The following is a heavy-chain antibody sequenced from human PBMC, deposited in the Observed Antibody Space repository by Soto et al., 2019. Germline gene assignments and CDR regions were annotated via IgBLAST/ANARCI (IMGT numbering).Heavy chain of an antibody. Sequence: GGSLRLSXAASGFTFSNAWMSWVRQAPGKGLEWVGRIKSKTDGGTTDYAAPVKGRFTISRDDSKNTLYLQMNSLKTEDTAVYYCTTSVYLLWFGEYACWGQGTLVTVS. V-gene: IGHV3-15*01. J-gene: IGHJ4*02. D-gene: IGHD3-10*01. CDR3: TTSVYLLWFGEYAC. CDR1: GFTFSNAW. CDR2: IKSKTDGGTT.